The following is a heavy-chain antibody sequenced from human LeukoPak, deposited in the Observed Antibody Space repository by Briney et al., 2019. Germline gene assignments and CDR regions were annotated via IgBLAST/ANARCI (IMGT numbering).Heavy chain of an antibody. CDR1: GFTFSRYW. V-gene: IGHV3-7*01. Sequence: PGGSLRLSCAASGFTFSRYWMSWVRQAPGKGLEWVANIKQDGSEKYYVDSVKGRFTISRDNAKISLYLQMNSLRAEDTAVYYCASLTGADFDPWGQGTLVTVSS. CDR3: ASLTGADFDP. J-gene: IGHJ5*02. CDR2: IKQDGSEK. D-gene: IGHD3-9*01.